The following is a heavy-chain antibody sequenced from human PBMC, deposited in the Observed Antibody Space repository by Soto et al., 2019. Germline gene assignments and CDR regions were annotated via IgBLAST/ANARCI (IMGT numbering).Heavy chain of an antibody. V-gene: IGHV3-23*01. CDR2: ISGNGGST. J-gene: IGHJ4*02. CDR1: GFIFSNEC. CDR3: AKRPLALICCRN. Sequence: GRSLILTWEPYGFIFSNECMSWVRQPPGKALAWVSTISGNGGSTYYADSAKCRFTISRDNSKNTLSLQMNSLSAADTAAYYSAKRPLALICCRNWGQGTLVSVSS. D-gene: IGHD2-15*01.